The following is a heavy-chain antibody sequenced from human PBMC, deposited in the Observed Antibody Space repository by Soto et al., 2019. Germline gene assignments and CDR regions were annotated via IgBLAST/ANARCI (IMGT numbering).Heavy chain of an antibody. CDR2: ISYDGSNK. Sequence: GGSLRLSCAASGFTFSSYAMHWVRQAPGKGLEWVAVISYDGSNKYYADSVKGRFTISRDNSKNTLYLQMNSLRAEDTAVYYCARDRRWVAGTYYFHYWGQGTLVTVSS. CDR1: GFTFSSYA. D-gene: IGHD6-19*01. J-gene: IGHJ4*02. CDR3: ARDRRWVAGTYYFHY. V-gene: IGHV3-30-3*01.